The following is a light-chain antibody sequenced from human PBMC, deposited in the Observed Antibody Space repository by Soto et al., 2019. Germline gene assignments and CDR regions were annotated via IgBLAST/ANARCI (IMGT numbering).Light chain of an antibody. J-gene: IGKJ4*01. CDR2: VAS. Sequence: DIQMTQSPSSLSASVGDRVTITCRASQSISSYLNWYQQKPGKAPKILIYVASSLQSGVPSRFSGSGSGTAFTLTISSQQPEDFATYYCQQSYSTPLTFGGGTKVEIK. CDR1: QSISSY. V-gene: IGKV1-39*01. CDR3: QQSYSTPLT.